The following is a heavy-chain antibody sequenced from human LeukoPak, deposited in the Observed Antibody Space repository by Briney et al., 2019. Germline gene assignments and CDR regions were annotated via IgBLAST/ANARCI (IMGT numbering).Heavy chain of an antibody. J-gene: IGHJ4*02. CDR3: ARDHRYYDFWSGYPFFDY. V-gene: IGHV4-38-2*02. Sequence: KTSETLSLTCAVSGYSISSGYYWGWIRQPPGKGLEWIGSIYHSGSTYYNPSLKSRVTISVDTSKNQFSLKLSSVTAADTAVYYCARDHRYYDFWSGYPFFDYWGQGTLVTVSS. CDR2: IYHSGST. D-gene: IGHD3-3*01. CDR1: GYSISSGYY.